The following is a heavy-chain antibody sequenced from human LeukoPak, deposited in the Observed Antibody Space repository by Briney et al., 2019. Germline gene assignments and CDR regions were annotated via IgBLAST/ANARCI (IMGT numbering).Heavy chain of an antibody. J-gene: IGHJ3*02. Sequence: PSQTLSLTSTVSGGSISRGSYYRSWIRQPAGKGLEWIGRIYTSGSTNYNPSLKSRVTISVDTSKNQFSLKLSSVTAADTAMYYCARDREAVDAFDIWGQGTMVTVSS. CDR1: GGSISRGSYY. CDR2: IYTSGST. V-gene: IGHV4-61*02. CDR3: ARDREAVDAFDI. D-gene: IGHD2-15*01.